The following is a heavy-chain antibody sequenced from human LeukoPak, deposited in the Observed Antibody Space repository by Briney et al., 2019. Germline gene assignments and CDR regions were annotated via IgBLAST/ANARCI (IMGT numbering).Heavy chain of an antibody. CDR2: INHSGST. CDR1: GFTVSSNY. V-gene: IGHV4-34*01. D-gene: IGHD6-13*01. J-gene: IGHJ3*02. Sequence: PGGSLRLSCAASGFTVSSNYMSWIRQPPGKGLEWIGEINHSGSTNYNPSLKSRVTISVDTSKNQFSLKLSSVTAADTAVYYCAREAAAGRAAFDIWGQGTRVTVSS. CDR3: AREAAAGRAAFDI.